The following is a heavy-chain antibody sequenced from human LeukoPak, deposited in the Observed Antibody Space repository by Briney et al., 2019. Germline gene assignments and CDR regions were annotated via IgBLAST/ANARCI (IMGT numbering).Heavy chain of an antibody. J-gene: IGHJ4*02. CDR1: GFSFSTFW. CDR2: IKHDGSVK. Sequence: GGSLRLSCTASGFSFSTFWMNWVRQAPGKGLEWVANIKHDGSVKYYVDSVKGRFTISRDNAMQPLYLQMSSLRAEDTAVCYCAGGVSYWGRGTLVTVSS. CDR3: AGGVSY. V-gene: IGHV3-7*04.